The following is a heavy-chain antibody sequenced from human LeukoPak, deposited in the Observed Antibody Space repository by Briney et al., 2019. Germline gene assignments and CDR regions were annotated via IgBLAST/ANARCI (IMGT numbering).Heavy chain of an antibody. CDR3: ANEIRPNDY. CDR1: GFSFDGYA. CDR2: ISWNSGSI. V-gene: IGHV3-9*01. Sequence: GGSLRLSCAASGFSFDGYAMYWVRQAPGKGLEWVSGISWNSGSIGYADSVKGRFTISRDNAKNSLYLQMNSLRAEDTAVYYCANEIRPNDYWGQGTQVTVSS. J-gene: IGHJ4*02. D-gene: IGHD4-17*01.